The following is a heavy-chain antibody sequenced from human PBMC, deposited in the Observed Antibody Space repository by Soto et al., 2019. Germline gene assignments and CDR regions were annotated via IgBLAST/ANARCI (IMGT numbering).Heavy chain of an antibody. CDR1: GGTFSSYA. CDR2: IIPIFGTA. CDR3: ARESERGRLGFPGYYSYGMDV. J-gene: IGHJ6*02. D-gene: IGHD6-25*01. V-gene: IGHV1-69*13. Sequence: GASVKVSCKASGGTFSSYAISWVRQAPGQGLEWMGGIIPIFGTANYAQKFQGRVTITADESTSTAYMELSSLRSEDTAVYYCARESERGRLGFPGYYSYGMDVWGQGTTVTVSS.